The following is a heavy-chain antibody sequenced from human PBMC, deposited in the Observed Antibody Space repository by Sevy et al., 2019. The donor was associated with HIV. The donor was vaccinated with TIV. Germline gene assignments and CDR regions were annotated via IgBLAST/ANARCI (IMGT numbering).Heavy chain of an antibody. V-gene: IGHV3-7*03. CDR2: IKQDGSKK. D-gene: IGHD6-6*01. CDR1: GFTFSSYW. J-gene: IGHJ6*03. CDR3: ARDLRYSGSSGGGYYYYMDV. Sequence: GGSLRLSCTASGFTFSSYWMSWVRQAPGKGLEWVANIKQDGSKKYYVDSVKGRFTISRDNAKNSLYLQMNSLRAEDTAVYYCARDLRYSGSSGGGYYYYMDVWGKGTTVTVSS.